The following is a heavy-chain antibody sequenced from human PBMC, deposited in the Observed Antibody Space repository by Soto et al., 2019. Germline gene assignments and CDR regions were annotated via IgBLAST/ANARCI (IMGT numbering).Heavy chain of an antibody. V-gene: IGHV1-69*06. D-gene: IGHD2-21*02. J-gene: IGHJ6*02. CDR1: GGTFSSYA. CDR2: IIPIFGTA. Sequence: SVKVSCKASGGTFSSYAISWVRQAPGQGLEWMGGIIPIFGTANYAQKFQGRVTITADKSTSTAYMELSSLRSEDTAVYYCATAVVVTAIYYYGMDVWGQGTTVTVSS. CDR3: ATAVVVTAIYYYGMDV.